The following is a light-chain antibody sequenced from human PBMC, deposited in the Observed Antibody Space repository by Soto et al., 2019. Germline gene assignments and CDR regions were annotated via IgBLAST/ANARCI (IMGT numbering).Light chain of an antibody. CDR2: EVS. CDR3: TSYTSSSTLYV. V-gene: IGLV2-14*01. CDR1: SSDVGGYNH. J-gene: IGLJ1*01. Sequence: QSALTQPASVSGSPGQSITISCTGTSSDVGGYNHVSWYQQHPGKAPKLMIYEVSRRPSGVSNRFSGSKSGNTASLTISGLQAEDEADYYRTSYTSSSTLYVFGSGTKVTVL.